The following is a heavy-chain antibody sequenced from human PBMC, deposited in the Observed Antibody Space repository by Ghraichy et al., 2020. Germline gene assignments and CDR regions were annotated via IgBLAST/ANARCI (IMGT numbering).Heavy chain of an antibody. CDR1: GFTFSSYA. V-gene: IGHV3-23*01. Sequence: GSLRLSCAASGFTFSSYAMSWLRQAPGKGLEWVSAISGSGGSTFYADSVKGRFTISRDNSKNTLYLQMNSLRAEDTAIYYCAKAPIAYCSSTSCYPFDYWCHGILVTVPS. CDR2: ISGSGGST. CDR3: AKAPIAYCSSTSCYPFDY. J-gene: IGHJ4*01. D-gene: IGHD2-2*01.